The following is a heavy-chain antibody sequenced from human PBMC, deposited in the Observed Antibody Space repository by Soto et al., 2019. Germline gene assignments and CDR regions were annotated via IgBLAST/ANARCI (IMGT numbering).Heavy chain of an antibody. CDR3: ARAPRLYDILTGYQNWFDP. D-gene: IGHD3-9*01. CDR2: INPNSGGT. CDR1: GYTFTGYY. Sequence: QVQLVQSGAEVKNPRSSVKVSCKASGYTFTGYYMHWVRQAPVQGLEWMGWINPNSGGTKYAPESQGGVTMTRDKNVSTAYMEQSRLRSDDTAVYYCARAPRLYDILTGYQNWFDPWGQGTLVTVSS. V-gene: IGHV1-2*02. J-gene: IGHJ5*02.